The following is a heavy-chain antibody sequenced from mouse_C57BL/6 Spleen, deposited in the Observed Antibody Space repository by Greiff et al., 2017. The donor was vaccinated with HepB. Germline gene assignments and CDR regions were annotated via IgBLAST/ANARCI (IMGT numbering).Heavy chain of an antibody. V-gene: IGHV1-82*01. D-gene: IGHD1-1*01. Sequence: VQLQQSGPELVKPGASVKISCKASGYAFSSSWMNWVKQRPGKGLEWIGRIYPGDGDTNNNGKFKGKATLTEDKSSSTAYMQLSSLTSEDSAVYFCARKGTTEYYFDYWGQGTTLTVSS. J-gene: IGHJ2*01. CDR2: IYPGDGDT. CDR3: ARKGTTEYYFDY. CDR1: GYAFSSSW.